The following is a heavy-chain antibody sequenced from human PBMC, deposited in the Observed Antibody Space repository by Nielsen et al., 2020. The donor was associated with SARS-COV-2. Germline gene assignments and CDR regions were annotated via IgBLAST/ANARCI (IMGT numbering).Heavy chain of an antibody. CDR3: AREQWLLRTDAFDI. CDR2: INSDGSST. V-gene: IGHV3-74*01. D-gene: IGHD3-22*01. J-gene: IGHJ3*02. CDR1: GFSVSGHD. Sequence: GESLKISCAASGFSVSGHDMNWVRQAPGKGLVWVSRINSDGSSTSYADSVKGRFTISRDNAKNTLYLQMNSLRAEDTAVYYCAREQWLLRTDAFDIWGQGTMVTVSS.